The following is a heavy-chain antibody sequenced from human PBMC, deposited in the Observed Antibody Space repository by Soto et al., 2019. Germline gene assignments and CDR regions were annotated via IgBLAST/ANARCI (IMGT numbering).Heavy chain of an antibody. CDR3: ARDGSDSYGLDV. CDR2: LYNSGNT. J-gene: IGHJ6*02. CDR1: GGSVSNYY. Sequence: PSETLSLTCTVSGGSVSNYYWSWVRQPAGKGLEWIGRLYNSGNTNYNPSLKSRVIISAETSKNQFSLKLSSVTAADTAVYYCARDGSDSYGLDVWGQGTTVTVSS. D-gene: IGHD6-25*01. V-gene: IGHV4-4*07.